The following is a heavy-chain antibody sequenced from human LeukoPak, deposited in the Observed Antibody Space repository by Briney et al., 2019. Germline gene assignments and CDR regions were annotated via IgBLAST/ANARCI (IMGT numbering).Heavy chain of an antibody. J-gene: IGHJ4*02. CDR1: GFTFSSYG. CDR3: AKNRVDTASLDY. CDR2: IRYDGSNK. V-gene: IGHV3-30*02. Sequence: PGGSLRLSCAASGFTFSSYGMHWVRQAPGKGLEWVAFIRYDGSNKYYADSVKGRFTISRDNSKNTLYLQMNSLRVEDTAVYYCAKNRVDTASLDYWGQGTLVTVSS. D-gene: IGHD5-18*01.